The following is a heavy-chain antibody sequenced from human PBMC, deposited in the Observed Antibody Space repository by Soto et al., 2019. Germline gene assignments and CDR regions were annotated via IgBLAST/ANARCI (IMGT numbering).Heavy chain of an antibody. V-gene: IGHV3-30*18. CDR2: ISYAGSNI. Sequence: QVQLVESGGGVVQPGRSLRLSCAASGFTFRNFAMHWVRQAPGKGLEWVAFISYAGSNIYYADSVKGRFTISRDNSRNTLYLQMNSLRAEDTAVYYCAKDRGNFFDYWGQGTQDTVSS. CDR1: GFTFRNFA. CDR3: AKDRGNFFDY. J-gene: IGHJ4*02.